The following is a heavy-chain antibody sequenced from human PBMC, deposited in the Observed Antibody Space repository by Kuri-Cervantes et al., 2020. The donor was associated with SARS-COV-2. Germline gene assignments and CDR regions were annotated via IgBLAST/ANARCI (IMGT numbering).Heavy chain of an antibody. V-gene: IGHV4-4*07. CDR3: ARGVYWNDPRDASGFDY. CDR2: IYTSGST. Sequence: SETLSLTCTVSGGSISSYYWSWIRQPAGKGLEWIGRIYTSGSTNYNPSLKSRVTMSVDTSKNQFSLKLSSVTAADTAVYYCARGVYWNDPRDASGFDYWGQGTLVTVSS. CDR1: GGSISSYY. D-gene: IGHD1-1*01. J-gene: IGHJ4*02.